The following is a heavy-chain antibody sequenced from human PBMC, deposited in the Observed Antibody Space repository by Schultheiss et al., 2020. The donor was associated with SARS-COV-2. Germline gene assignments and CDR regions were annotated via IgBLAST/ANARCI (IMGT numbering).Heavy chain of an antibody. J-gene: IGHJ6*02. D-gene: IGHD3-10*01. CDR2: IYYTGST. CDR1: GGSINNYY. Sequence: SETLSLTCTVSGGSINNYYWSWIRQPPGKGLEWIGYIYYTGSTNYNPSLKSRVTISVDTSKKQFSLRLSSVTAADTAVYYCARVTLITMVRGVTDRTYGLDGMDVWGQGTTVTVSS. CDR3: ARVTLITMVRGVTDRTYGLDGMDV. V-gene: IGHV4-59*01.